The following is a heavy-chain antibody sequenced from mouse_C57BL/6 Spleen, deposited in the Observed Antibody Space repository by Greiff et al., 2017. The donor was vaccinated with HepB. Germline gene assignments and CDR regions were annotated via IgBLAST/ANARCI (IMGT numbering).Heavy chain of an antibody. CDR2: ISSGSSTI. CDR1: GFTFSDYG. D-gene: IGHD1-1*01. CDR3: ARNPLYYGSVYYFDY. V-gene: IGHV5-17*01. J-gene: IGHJ2*01. Sequence: EVKLVESGGGLVKPGGSLKLSCAASGFTFSDYGMHWVRQAPEKGLEWVAYISSGSSTIYYADTVKGRFTISRDNVKNTLFLQMTSLRSEDTAMYYCARNPLYYGSVYYFDYWGQGTTLTVSS.